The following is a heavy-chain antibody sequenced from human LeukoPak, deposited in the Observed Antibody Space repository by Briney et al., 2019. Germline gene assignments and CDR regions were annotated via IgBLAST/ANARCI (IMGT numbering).Heavy chain of an antibody. J-gene: IGHJ3*02. Sequence: GGSLRLSCAASGFTFSSYGMHWVRQAPGKGLEWVAFIRYDGRNKYYADSVKGRFTISRDNSKNTLYLQMNSLRAEDTAVYYCAKETGYCSSTSCSEAFDIWGQGTMVTVSS. CDR3: AKETGYCSSTSCSEAFDI. D-gene: IGHD2-2*01. CDR2: IRYDGRNK. CDR1: GFTFSSYG. V-gene: IGHV3-30*02.